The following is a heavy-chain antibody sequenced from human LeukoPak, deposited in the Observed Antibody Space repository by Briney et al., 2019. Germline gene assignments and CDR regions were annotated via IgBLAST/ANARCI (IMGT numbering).Heavy chain of an antibody. D-gene: IGHD6-13*01. V-gene: IGHV4-59*01. Sequence: SETLSLTCTVSGGSISSYYWSWIRQPPGKGLEWIGYIYYSGSTNYNPSLKSRVTISVDTSKNQFSLKLSSVTAADTAVYYCARLNIAAAGTSDYWGQGTLVTVSS. CDR3: ARLNIAAAGTSDY. J-gene: IGHJ4*02. CDR1: GGSISSYY. CDR2: IYYSGST.